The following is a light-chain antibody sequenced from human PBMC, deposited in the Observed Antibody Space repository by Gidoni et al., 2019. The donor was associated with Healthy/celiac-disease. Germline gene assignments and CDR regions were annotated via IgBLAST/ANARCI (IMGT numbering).Light chain of an antibody. CDR1: TSDVVAYNV. Sequence: QSALTHPASVSGSPGASIPISCPGTTSDVVAYNVVSWDQQHPGKAPKLMIYDVSNQPSGVSNRFSGSKAGNTASLTISGLQAEDEADYYCSSYTSLSPYVFGTGTKVTVL. CDR3: SSYTSLSPYV. J-gene: IGLJ1*01. V-gene: IGLV2-14*01. CDR2: DVS.